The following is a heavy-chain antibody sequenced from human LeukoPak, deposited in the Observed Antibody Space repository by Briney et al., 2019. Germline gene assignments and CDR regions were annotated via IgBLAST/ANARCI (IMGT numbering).Heavy chain of an antibody. J-gene: IGHJ4*02. CDR2: ISSDSSYI. CDR1: GFTFSNYG. D-gene: IGHD3-22*01. Sequence: GGSLRLSCAASGFTFSNYGMSWVRQAPGKGLEWVSSISSDSSYIYYAASVKGRVTISRDNAKNSLYLQMNSLRAEDTAVYYCARDLYRIVVVPHYFDYWGQGTLVTVSS. V-gene: IGHV3-21*01. CDR3: ARDLYRIVVVPHYFDY.